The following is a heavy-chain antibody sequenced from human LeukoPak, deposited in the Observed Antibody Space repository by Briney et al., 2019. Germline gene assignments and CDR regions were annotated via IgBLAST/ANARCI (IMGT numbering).Heavy chain of an antibody. Sequence: ASVKVSCKASGYTFTSYDINWVRQATGQGLEWMGWMNPNRGNTGYAQKFQGRVTMTRNTSISTAYMELSSLRSEDTAVYYCARLDYDFWSGWASYIRNWFDPWGQGTLVTVSS. V-gene: IGHV1-8*01. CDR3: ARLDYDFWSGWASYIRNWFDP. D-gene: IGHD3-3*01. CDR2: MNPNRGNT. J-gene: IGHJ5*02. CDR1: GYTFTSYD.